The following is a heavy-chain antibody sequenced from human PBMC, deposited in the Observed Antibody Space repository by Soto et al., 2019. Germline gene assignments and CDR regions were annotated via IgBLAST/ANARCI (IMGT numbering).Heavy chain of an antibody. Sequence: QVQLVQSGAEVKKPGSSVKVSCKASGGTFSSYAISWVRQAPGQGLEWMGGSIPIFGTANYAQKFQGRVTITADESTSSDDMELSSLRSEDTAVYYCVRTQYSSSSNWFDPWGQGTLVTVSS. CDR3: VRTQYSSSSNWFDP. D-gene: IGHD6-6*01. CDR1: GGTFSSYA. V-gene: IGHV1-69*12. J-gene: IGHJ5*02. CDR2: SIPIFGTA.